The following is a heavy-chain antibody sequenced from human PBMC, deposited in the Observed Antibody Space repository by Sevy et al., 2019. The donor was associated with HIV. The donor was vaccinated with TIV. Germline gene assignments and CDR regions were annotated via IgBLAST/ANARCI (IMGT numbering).Heavy chain of an antibody. Sequence: GGSLRLSCAASGFTFSSYGMHWVRQAPDKGLEWVAVISYDGSNKYYADSVKGRFTISRDNSKNTLYLQMNSLRAEDTAVYYCAKVDYSSGALPSSISSYGMDVWGQGTTVTVSS. CDR2: ISYDGSNK. J-gene: IGHJ6*02. D-gene: IGHD6-25*01. V-gene: IGHV3-30*18. CDR1: GFTFSSYG. CDR3: AKVDYSSGALPSSISSYGMDV.